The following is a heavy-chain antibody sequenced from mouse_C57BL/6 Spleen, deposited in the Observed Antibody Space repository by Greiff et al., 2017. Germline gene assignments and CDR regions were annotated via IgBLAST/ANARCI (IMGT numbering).Heavy chain of an antibody. V-gene: IGHV1-55*01. D-gene: IGHD1-1*01. Sequence: QVQLQQPGAELVKPGASVKMSCKASGYTFTSYWITWVKQRPGQGLEWIGDIYPGSGSTNYNEKFKSKATLTVDTSSSTAYMQLSSLTSEDSAVYYCARSIPFCYGSSYWYFDVWGTGTTVTVSS. CDR3: ARSIPFCYGSSYWYFDV. CDR2: IYPGSGST. CDR1: GYTFTSYW. J-gene: IGHJ1*03.